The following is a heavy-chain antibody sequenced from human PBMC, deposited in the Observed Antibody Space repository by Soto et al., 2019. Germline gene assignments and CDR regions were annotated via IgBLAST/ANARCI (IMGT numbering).Heavy chain of an antibody. J-gene: IGHJ6*02. V-gene: IGHV3-73*02. D-gene: IGHD1-1*01. CDR3: TRHQLERRAGYYGMDV. Sequence: EVQLVESGGGLVQPGGSLKLSCAASGFTFSGSAMHWVRQASGKGLEWVGRIRSKANSYATAYAASVKGRFTISRDDSKNTAYLQMNSLKTEDTAVYYCTRHQLERRAGYYGMDVWGQGTTVTVSS. CDR1: GFTFSGSA. CDR2: IRSKANSYAT.